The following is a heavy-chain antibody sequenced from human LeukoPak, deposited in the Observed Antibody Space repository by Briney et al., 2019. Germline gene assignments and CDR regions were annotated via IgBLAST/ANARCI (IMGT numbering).Heavy chain of an antibody. Sequence: PGGSLTLSCAASGFTFSSYDMHWVRQAPGKGLEWVAFMQYDGSIKYYADSVKVRFTISTDNSKNTLYLQMDSLRADDTAVYFCARDSIRQQLYYFDYWGRGTLVTVSS. V-gene: IGHV3-30*02. D-gene: IGHD6-13*01. CDR2: MQYDGSIK. CDR1: GFTFSSYD. J-gene: IGHJ4*02. CDR3: ARDSIRQQLYYFDY.